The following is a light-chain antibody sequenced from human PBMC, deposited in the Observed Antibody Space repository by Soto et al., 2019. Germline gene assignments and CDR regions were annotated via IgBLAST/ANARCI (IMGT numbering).Light chain of an antibody. CDR2: EDH. V-gene: IGLV1-51*02. CDR1: SANIGSNY. CDR3: GSWDSSLSAGV. Sequence: VLTQPPSVSAAPGQKVTLSCSGSSANIGSNYVSWYQQVPGTAPKLLIYEDHKRPSEIPDRFSGSKSGTSATLDITGLQTGDEADYYCGSWDSSLSAGVFGGGTKLTVL. J-gene: IGLJ3*02.